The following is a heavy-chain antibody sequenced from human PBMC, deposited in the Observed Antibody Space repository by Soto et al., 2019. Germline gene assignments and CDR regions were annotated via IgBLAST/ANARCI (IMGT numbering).Heavy chain of an antibody. D-gene: IGHD5-12*01. CDR2: ISYDGSNK. CDR3: AKDPGEMATITRYYYYGMDV. CDR1: GFTFSSYG. Sequence: QVQLVESGGGVVQPGRSLRLSSAASGFTFSSYGMHWVRQAPGKGLEWVAVISYDGSNKYYADSVKGRFTISRDNSKDTLYLQMNSLRAEDTAVYYCAKDPGEMATITRYYYYGMDVWGQGTTVTVSS. V-gene: IGHV3-30*18. J-gene: IGHJ6*01.